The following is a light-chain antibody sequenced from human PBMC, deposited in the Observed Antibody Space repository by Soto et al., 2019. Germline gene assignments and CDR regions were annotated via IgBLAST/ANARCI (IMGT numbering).Light chain of an antibody. CDR2: DVS. Sequence: QSVLTQPASVSGSPGQSITISCTGTSGDVGGYNYVSWYQQHPGKAPKLIIYDVSSRPSGVSNRFSGSKSGNTASLTISGLQAEDEADYYCSSYTNTATLVLGGGTKLTV. CDR3: SSYTNTATLV. J-gene: IGLJ2*01. V-gene: IGLV2-14*01. CDR1: SGDVGGYNY.